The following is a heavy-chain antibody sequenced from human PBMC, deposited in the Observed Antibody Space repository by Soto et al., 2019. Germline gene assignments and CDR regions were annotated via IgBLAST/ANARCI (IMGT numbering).Heavy chain of an antibody. J-gene: IGHJ4*02. CDR3: ARDAGGSVVVPAAMYFDY. V-gene: IGHV3-74*01. CDR2: INSDGSST. Sequence: GSLRLSCAASGFTFSSYWMHWVRQAPGKGLVWVSRINSDGSSTSYADSVKGRFTISRDNAKNTLYLQMNSLRAEDTAVYYCARDAGGSVVVPAAMYFDYWGQGTLVTVSS. CDR1: GFTFSSYW. D-gene: IGHD2-2*01.